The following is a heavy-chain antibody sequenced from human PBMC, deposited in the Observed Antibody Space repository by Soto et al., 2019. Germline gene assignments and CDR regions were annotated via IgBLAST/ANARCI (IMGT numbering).Heavy chain of an antibody. CDR1: GLTFSSYS. Sequence: GGSLRLSCAASGLTFSSYSMNWVRQAPGKELEWVSYISSSSSTIYYADSVKGRFTISRDNAKNSLYLQMNSLRDEDTAVYYFLRDHHPSYDSSGYLNWFDPWGRGTLVTVSS. CDR3: LRDHHPSYDSSGYLNWFDP. J-gene: IGHJ5*02. CDR2: ISSSSSTI. D-gene: IGHD3-22*01. V-gene: IGHV3-48*02.